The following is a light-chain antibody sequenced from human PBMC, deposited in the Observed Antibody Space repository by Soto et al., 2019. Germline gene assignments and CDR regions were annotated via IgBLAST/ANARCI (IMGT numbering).Light chain of an antibody. J-gene: IGKJ2*01. CDR2: GAS. CDR1: QSVSSN. Sequence: EIVMTQSPATLSVSPGERATLSCRASQSVSSNLAWYQQKPGQAPRLLIYGASTRATGIPARFSGSGSGTDFTLTISSLQSDDFAFYYCQQYNNWPPYTFGQGTKLEIK. CDR3: QQYNNWPPYT. V-gene: IGKV3-15*01.